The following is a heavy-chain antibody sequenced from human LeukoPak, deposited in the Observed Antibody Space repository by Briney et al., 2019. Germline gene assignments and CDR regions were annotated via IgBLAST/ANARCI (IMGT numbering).Heavy chain of an antibody. J-gene: IGHJ4*01. Sequence: ASVKVSCKASGYTFTSYDINWVRQATGQGLEWMGWMNPNSGNTGYAQKFQGRVTITRNTSISTAYMELSSLRSEDTAVYYCTREDSSALQDYWGHGTLVTVSS. CDR3: TREDSSALQDY. CDR1: GYTFTSYD. V-gene: IGHV1-8*03. D-gene: IGHD3-22*01. CDR2: MNPNSGNT.